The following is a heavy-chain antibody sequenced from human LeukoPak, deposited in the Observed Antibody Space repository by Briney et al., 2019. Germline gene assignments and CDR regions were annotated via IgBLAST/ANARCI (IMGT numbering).Heavy chain of an antibody. CDR2: INPNRGGT. J-gene: IGHJ4*02. D-gene: IGHD3-10*01. CDR1: GYTFTGYY. V-gene: IGHV1-2*06. CDR3: ARDRDVLLWFGDTYYFDY. Sequence: ASVKVSCKASGYTFTGYYMHWVRQAPGQGLEWMGRINPNRGGTNYAQKFQGRVTMTRDTSISTAYMELSRLRSDDTAVYYCARDRDVLLWFGDTYYFDYWGQGTLVTVSS.